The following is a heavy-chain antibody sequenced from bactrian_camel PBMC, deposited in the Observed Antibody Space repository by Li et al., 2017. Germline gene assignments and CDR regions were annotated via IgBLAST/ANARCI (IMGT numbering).Heavy chain of an antibody. D-gene: IGHD6*01. CDR1: GFKFSNYQ. J-gene: IGHJ4*01. Sequence: QLVESGGGLVQPGGSLRLSCEASGFKFSNYQMTWVRQAPGKGLEWVSAITTDADNTYYAEPVKGRSTISKDYANNALYLQMNSLKPEDTGMYYCAAWAFSVCTVATGLSMNQWWGQGTQVTVS. CDR2: ITTDADNT. V-gene: IGHV3S28*01. CDR3: AAWAFSVCTVATGLSMNQW.